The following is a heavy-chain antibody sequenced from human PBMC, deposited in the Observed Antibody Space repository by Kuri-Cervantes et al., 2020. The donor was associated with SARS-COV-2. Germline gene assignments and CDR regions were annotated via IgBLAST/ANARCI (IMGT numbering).Heavy chain of an antibody. J-gene: IGHJ4*02. V-gene: IGHV1-69*04. D-gene: IGHD6-19*01. CDR1: GYTFTSYG. Sequence: SVKVSCKASGYTFTSYGISWVRQAPGQGLEWMGSIIPILGIANYAQKFQGRVTINADKSTSTAYMELSSLRSEDTAVYYCASGAVADLFDYWGQGTLVTVSS. CDR2: IIPILGIA. CDR3: ASGAVADLFDY.